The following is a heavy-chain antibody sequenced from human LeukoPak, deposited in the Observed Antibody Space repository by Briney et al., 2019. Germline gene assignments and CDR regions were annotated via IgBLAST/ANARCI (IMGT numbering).Heavy chain of an antibody. Sequence: SETLSLTCTVSGGPISSYYWSWIRQPPGKGLEWIGYIYYSGSTNYNPSLKSRVTISVDTSKNQFSLKLSSVTAADTAVYYCARKTPNSGSYSGTFDIWGQGTMVTVSS. CDR2: IYYSGST. CDR3: ARKTPNSGSYSGTFDI. D-gene: IGHD1-26*01. V-gene: IGHV4-59*01. J-gene: IGHJ3*02. CDR1: GGPISSYY.